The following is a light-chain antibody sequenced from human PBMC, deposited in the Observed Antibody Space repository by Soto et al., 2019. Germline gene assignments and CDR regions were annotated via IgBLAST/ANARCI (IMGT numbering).Light chain of an antibody. V-gene: IGKV3-15*01. CDR2: GAS. CDR3: EQYNNWPPYT. J-gene: IGKJ2*01. CDR1: QSVSSN. Sequence: EIVMTQSPATLSVSPGERATLSCRASQSVSSNLAWYQQKPGQAPRLLIYGASTRATGIPARFSGSGSSTEVSLTISSLQSEDFAVYDCEQYNNWPPYTFGQGTKLEIK.